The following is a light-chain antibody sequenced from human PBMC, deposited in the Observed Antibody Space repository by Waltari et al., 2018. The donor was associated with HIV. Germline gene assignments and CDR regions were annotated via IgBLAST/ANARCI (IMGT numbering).Light chain of an antibody. CDR3: QQYSNWPET. J-gene: IGKJ1*01. Sequence: EIVMTQSPATLSVSPGERATLSCRASQSINSNLAWYQQKPGQAPRLLIYGASTRATGIPAMFSGSRSGTEFTLTISSLQSEDFAVYYCQQYSNWPETFGQGTKVEIK. CDR2: GAS. CDR1: QSINSN. V-gene: IGKV3-15*01.